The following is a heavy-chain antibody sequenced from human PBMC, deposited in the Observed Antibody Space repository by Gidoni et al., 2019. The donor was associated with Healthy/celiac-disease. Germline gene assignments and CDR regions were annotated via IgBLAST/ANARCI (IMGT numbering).Heavy chain of an antibody. V-gene: IGHV1-69*01. CDR2: IIPICGTA. CDR3: ARGTGGRWLQLSY. D-gene: IGHD5-12*01. J-gene: IGHJ4*02. Sequence: QPQLVQYEAELKTPGSSVKVSCKAAAGTFSSHAISWVRQAPGQGLEWMGGIIPICGTANYAQKLQGRVTITADEFTSTAYMELSSLRSEDTAVYYCARGTGGRWLQLSYWGQGTLVTVSS. CDR1: AGTFSSHA.